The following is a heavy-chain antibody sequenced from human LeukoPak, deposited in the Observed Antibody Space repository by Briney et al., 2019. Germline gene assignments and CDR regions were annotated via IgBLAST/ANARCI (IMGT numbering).Heavy chain of an antibody. V-gene: IGHV1-2*02. J-gene: IGHJ4*02. CDR1: GYTFTDYF. CDR3: ARALNPLTGTYYFDY. D-gene: IGHD4/OR15-4a*01. Sequence: ASVKVSCKASGYTFTDYFMHWVRQAPGQGLEWMGWINPNSGGTHYAQKFQGRVTMTRDTSISTAYMELSRLRSDDTAVYYCARALNPLTGTYYFDYWGQGTLVTVSS. CDR2: INPNSGGT.